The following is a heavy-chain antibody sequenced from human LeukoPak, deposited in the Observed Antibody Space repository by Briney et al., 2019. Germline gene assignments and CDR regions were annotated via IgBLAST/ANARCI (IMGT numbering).Heavy chain of an antibody. Sequence: SETLSLTRAVYGGSFSGYYWSWIRQPPGKGLEWIGEINHSGSTNYNPSLKSRVTIPVDPSKNQFSLKLSSVTAADTAVYYCARGPGYDSSGYYLYWGQGTLVTVSS. V-gene: IGHV4-34*01. CDR3: ARGPGYDSSGYYLY. CDR1: GGSFSGYY. CDR2: INHSGST. D-gene: IGHD3-22*01. J-gene: IGHJ4*02.